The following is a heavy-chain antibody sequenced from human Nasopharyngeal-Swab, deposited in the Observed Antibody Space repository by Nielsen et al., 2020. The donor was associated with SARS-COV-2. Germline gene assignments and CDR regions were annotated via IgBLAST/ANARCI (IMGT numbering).Heavy chain of an antibody. J-gene: IGHJ3*02. D-gene: IGHD5-18*01. CDR2: IYYSEST. CDR1: GGSISSGGYY. V-gene: IGHV4-31*03. CDR3: ARARVDTAMVPAFDI. Sequence: SETLSLTCTVSGGSISSGGYYWSWIRQHPGKGLEWIGYIYYSESTYYNPSLKSRVTISVDTSKNQFSLKLSSVTAADTAVYYCARARVDTAMVPAFDIWGQGTMVTVSS.